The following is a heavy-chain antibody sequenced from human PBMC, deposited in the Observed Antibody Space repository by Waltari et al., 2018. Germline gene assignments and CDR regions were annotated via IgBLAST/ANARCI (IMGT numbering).Heavy chain of an antibody. Sequence: VQLQESGPGLVKPSETLSLRCNVSGDSIRSHFWSWIRQAPGKGLEWGGHMYFSGTKDYNPSLKSRVAISIDTSKNHFSLNRRSVTAADTAIYYCARLPRGSVIIGAFDIWGQGTQVTVSS. V-gene: IGHV4-59*11. CDR1: GDSIRSHF. D-gene: IGHD3-22*01. CDR3: ARLPRGSVIIGAFDI. CDR2: MYFSGTK. J-gene: IGHJ3*02.